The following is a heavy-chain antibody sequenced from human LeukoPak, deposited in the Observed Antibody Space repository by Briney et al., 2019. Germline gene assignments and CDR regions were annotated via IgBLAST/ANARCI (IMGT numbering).Heavy chain of an antibody. D-gene: IGHD3-22*01. CDR1: VGPIFASS. J-gene: IGHJ4*02. V-gene: IGHV4-59*01. CDR3: APVRFYDTTGYSPSYYLDC. Sequence: PPETLSLTPALSVGPIFASSWSCVWPPPREALGWSCHNSYRGTGTYNPSLTSLDTISIYTPKKRFSLRRSALTAARTAVYYCAPVRFYDTTGYSPSYYLDCWGQGALVTASS. CDR2: NSYRGTG.